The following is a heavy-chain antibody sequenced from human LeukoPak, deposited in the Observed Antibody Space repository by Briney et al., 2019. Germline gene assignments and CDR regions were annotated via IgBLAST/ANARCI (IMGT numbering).Heavy chain of an antibody. V-gene: IGHV3-21*01. J-gene: IGHJ6*03. Sequence: GGSLRLSCAASGFSLASYDMNWVRQAPGKGLEWVSSISFSSTYIYYRASVKGRFTISRDNAKNSLYLQMNSLRAEDTAVYYCARDRRLDYYYYMDAWGKGTTVTVPS. CDR2: ISFSSTYI. CDR1: GFSLASYD. CDR3: ARDRRLDYYYYMDA.